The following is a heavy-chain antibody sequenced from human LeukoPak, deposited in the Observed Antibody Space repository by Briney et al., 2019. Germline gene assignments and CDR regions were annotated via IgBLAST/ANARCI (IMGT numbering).Heavy chain of an antibody. CDR3: TKAPNRYYFDY. J-gene: IGHJ4*02. D-gene: IGHD1-14*01. CDR1: GFSFRDSW. Sequence: GGSLRLSCAHSGFSFRDSWMSWVRQIPGKGGEWVAYINQDGREKDYVDSVKGRFTISRDNAKNSVYLQMDSLRDEDTAVYHCTKAPNRYYFDYWGLGTLVTVS. CDR2: INQDGREK. V-gene: IGHV3-7*05.